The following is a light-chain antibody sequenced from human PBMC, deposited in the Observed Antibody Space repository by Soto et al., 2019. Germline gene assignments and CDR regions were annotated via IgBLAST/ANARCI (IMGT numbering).Light chain of an antibody. V-gene: IGKV1-39*01. CDR2: AAS. J-gene: IGKJ1*01. Sequence: DIQMTQSPSSLSASVRDRVTITCRASQSIRSYLNWYQQKPGKAPKLLIYAASSLQSGVPSRFSGSGSGTDFTLTISSLQPEDFATYYCQQSYSTMWAFGQGTKVEIK. CDR1: QSIRSY. CDR3: QQSYSTMWA.